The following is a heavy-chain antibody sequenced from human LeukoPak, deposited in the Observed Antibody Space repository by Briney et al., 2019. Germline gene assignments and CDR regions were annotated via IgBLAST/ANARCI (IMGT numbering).Heavy chain of an antibody. D-gene: IGHD2-15*01. J-gene: IGHJ4*02. V-gene: IGHV3-23*01. CDR1: GFTFSTYG. Sequence: PGGSLRLSCAASGFTFSTYGMSWVRQAPGKGLEWVSAISGSGGSTYYADSVKGRFTISRDNSKNTLYLQMNSLRAEDTAVYYCARVGLPGGTGGSFTFDYWGQGTLVTVSS. CDR3: ARVGLPGGTGGSFTFDY. CDR2: ISGSGGST.